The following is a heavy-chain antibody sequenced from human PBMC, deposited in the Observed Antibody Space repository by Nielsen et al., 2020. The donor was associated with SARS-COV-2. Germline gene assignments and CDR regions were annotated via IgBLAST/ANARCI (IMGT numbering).Heavy chain of an antibody. CDR3: ARDLAVAEAY. J-gene: IGHJ4*02. V-gene: IGHV3-21*01. D-gene: IGHD6-19*01. CDR1: GFTFSSYS. CDR2: ISSSSSYI. Sequence: GESLKISCAASGFTFSSYSMNWVRQAPGKGLEWVSSISSSSSYIYYADSVKGRFTISRDNAKNSLYLQMNSLRAEDTAVYYCARDLAVAEAYWGQGTLVTVSS.